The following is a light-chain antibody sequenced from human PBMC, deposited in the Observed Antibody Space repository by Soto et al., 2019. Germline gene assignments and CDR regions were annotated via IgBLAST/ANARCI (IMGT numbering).Light chain of an antibody. Sequence: DIHVTQSPSSLSASVGDRVTSTCRASQSIGGHLNWYQQKPGSAPNLLISGASNLHGGVPSRFSGSGSGTDFTLTITTLQPEDFATYYCLQTSSLPVAFGGGTKVEIK. J-gene: IGKJ4*01. CDR1: QSIGGH. CDR2: GAS. V-gene: IGKV1-39*01. CDR3: LQTSSLPVA.